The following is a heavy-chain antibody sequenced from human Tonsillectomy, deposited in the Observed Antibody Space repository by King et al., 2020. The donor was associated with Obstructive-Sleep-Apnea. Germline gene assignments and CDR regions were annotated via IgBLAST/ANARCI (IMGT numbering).Heavy chain of an antibody. Sequence: VQLVQSGGGLVQPGGSLRLSCAASGFIFSSYSMNWVRQAPGKGLEWGSYISSISSTIYYADSVKGRFTISRDNAKNSLYLQMNTLRAEDTAVYYCATGTDFDYWGQGTLVTVSS. J-gene: IGHJ4*02. D-gene: IGHD3-10*01. CDR2: ISSISSTI. CDR1: GFIFSSYS. V-gene: IGHV3-48*04. CDR3: ATGTDFDY.